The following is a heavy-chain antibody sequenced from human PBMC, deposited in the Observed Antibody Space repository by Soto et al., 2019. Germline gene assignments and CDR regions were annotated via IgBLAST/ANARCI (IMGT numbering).Heavy chain of an antibody. J-gene: IGHJ6*02. CDR2: IYSGGST. Sequence: EVQLVESGGGLIQPGGSLRLSCAASGFTVSSNYMSWVRQAPGKGLEWVSVIYSGGSTYYADSVKGRFTISRDNSKNTLYLQMNSLRAEDTAVYYCARDNGGPLMGIYYDGMDVWGQGTTVTVSS. CDR1: GFTVSSNY. D-gene: IGHD2-8*01. V-gene: IGHV3-53*01. CDR3: ARDNGGPLMGIYYDGMDV.